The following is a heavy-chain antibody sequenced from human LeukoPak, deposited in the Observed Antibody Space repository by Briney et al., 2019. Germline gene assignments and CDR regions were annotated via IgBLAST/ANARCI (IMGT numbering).Heavy chain of an antibody. D-gene: IGHD6-19*01. V-gene: IGHV1-69*01. J-gene: IGHJ4*02. CDR3: ARDIPAVAGKTTYFDY. Sequence: EASVTVSCKSSGGTFSSYAISWVRQAPGQGLEWMGVIIPIFGTANYAQKFQGRVTITADESTSTAYMELSSLISENTAVYYCARDIPAVAGKTTYFDYWGQGTLVTVSS. CDR1: GGTFSSYA. CDR2: IIPIFGTA.